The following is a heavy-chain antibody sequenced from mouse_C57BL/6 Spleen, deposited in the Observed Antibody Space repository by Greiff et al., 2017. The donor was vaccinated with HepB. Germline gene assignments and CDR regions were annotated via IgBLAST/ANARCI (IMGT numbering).Heavy chain of an antibody. CDR2: IDPEDGET. CDR1: GFNIKDYY. CDR3: ARYSTMVTTGFAY. D-gene: IGHD2-2*01. Sequence: DVKLVESGAELVKPGASVKLSCTASGFNIKDYYMHWVKQRTEQGLEWIGRIDPEDGETKYAPKFQGKATITADTSSNTAYLQLSSLTSEDTAVYYCARYSTMVTTGFAYWGQGTLVTVSA. V-gene: IGHV14-2*01. J-gene: IGHJ3*01.